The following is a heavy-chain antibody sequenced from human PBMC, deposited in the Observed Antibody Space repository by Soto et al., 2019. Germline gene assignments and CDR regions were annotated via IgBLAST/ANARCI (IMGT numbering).Heavy chain of an antibody. Sequence: ASVKVSCKASGYTFTSYDINWVRQATGQGLEWMGWMNPNSGNTGYAQKFQGRVTMTRDTSTSTVYMELSSLRSEDTAVYYCARESIVVVPAAVNWFDPWGRGTLVTVSS. CDR2: MNPNSGNT. J-gene: IGHJ5*02. CDR1: GYTFTSYD. CDR3: ARESIVVVPAAVNWFDP. V-gene: IGHV1-8*01. D-gene: IGHD2-2*01.